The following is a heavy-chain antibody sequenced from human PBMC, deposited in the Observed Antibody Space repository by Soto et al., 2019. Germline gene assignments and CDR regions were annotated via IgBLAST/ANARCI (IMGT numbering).Heavy chain of an antibody. V-gene: IGHV1-69*13. D-gene: IGHD6-19*01. CDR3: AKYLAVAGWSLGQEGVDY. Sequence: SVKVSCKASGGTFSSYAISWVRQAPGQGLEWMGGIIPIFGTANYAQKFQGRVTITADESTSTAYMELSSLRSEDTALYFCAKYLAVAGWSLGQEGVDYWGQGTLVTVSS. CDR1: GGTFSSYA. CDR2: IIPIFGTA. J-gene: IGHJ4*02.